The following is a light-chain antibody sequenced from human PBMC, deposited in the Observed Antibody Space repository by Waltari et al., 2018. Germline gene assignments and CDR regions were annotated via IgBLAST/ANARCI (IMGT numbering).Light chain of an antibody. J-gene: IGKJ4*01. Sequence: EIVLRQSPGTLSLSPGERATLSCRASQCVSSNYLAWYQQKPGQAPRLLIYGASSRVTGIPDRFSGSGSGTDFTLTISSLEPEDFAVYYCQQYGTSPKLTFGGGTKVEIK. CDR1: QCVSSNY. V-gene: IGKV3-20*01. CDR3: QQYGTSPKLT. CDR2: GAS.